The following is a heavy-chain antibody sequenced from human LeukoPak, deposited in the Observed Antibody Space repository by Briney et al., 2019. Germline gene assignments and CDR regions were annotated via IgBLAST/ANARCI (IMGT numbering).Heavy chain of an antibody. CDR2: IKEDGSKK. Sequence: PGGSLRLSCAASGFTFSSYWMGWVRQAPGKGLEWVANIKEDGSKKYYVDSVKGRFTISRDNAKNSLYLQMNSLRAEDTAVYYCARDGQLLWPPYYFDFWGQGTLVTVSS. D-gene: IGHD2-2*01. J-gene: IGHJ4*02. CDR1: GFTFSSYW. CDR3: ARDGQLLWPPYYFDF. V-gene: IGHV3-7*01.